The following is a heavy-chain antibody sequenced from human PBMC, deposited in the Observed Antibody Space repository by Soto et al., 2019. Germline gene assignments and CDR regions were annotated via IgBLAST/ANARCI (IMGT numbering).Heavy chain of an antibody. CDR1: GGSISSGGYY. D-gene: IGHD5-12*01. Sequence: QVQLQESGPGLVKPSQTLSLTCTVSGGSISSGGYYLSWIRQHPGKGLEWIGYIYYSGSTYYNPSLNIRVTISVDTSKNQFSLKLSSVTAADTALYYWARGDVDIVAVPPGWVMPFDIWGQGTMVTVSS. V-gene: IGHV4-31*03. CDR2: IYYSGST. J-gene: IGHJ3*02. CDR3: ARGDVDIVAVPPGWVMPFDI.